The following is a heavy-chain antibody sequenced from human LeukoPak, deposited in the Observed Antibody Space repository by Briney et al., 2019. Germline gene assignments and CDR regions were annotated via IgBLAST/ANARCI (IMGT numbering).Heavy chain of an antibody. CDR1: GFTLSSSW. J-gene: IGHJ4*02. D-gene: IGHD2-8*02. CDR3: ARPTGGGFDY. CDR2: ISSNGGST. V-gene: IGHV3-64*01. Sequence: PGGSLRLSCAASGFTLSSSWMSWVRQAPGKGLEYVSAISSNGGSTYYANSVKGRFTISRDNSKNTLYLQMGSLRAEDMAVYYCARPTGGGFDYWGQGTLVTVSS.